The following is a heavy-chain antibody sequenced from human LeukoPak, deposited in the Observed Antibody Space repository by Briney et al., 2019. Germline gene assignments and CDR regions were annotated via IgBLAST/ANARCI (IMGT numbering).Heavy chain of an antibody. J-gene: IGHJ4*02. V-gene: IGHV3-33*01. CDR3: ARHEPRVRQWLDN. CDR2: IWYDGSNK. Sequence: GRSLRLSCAASGFTFSSYGMHWVRQAPGKGLEWVAVIWYDGSNKYYADSVKGRFTISRDNSKNTLYLQMNSLRAEDTAVYYCARHEPRVRQWLDNWGQGTLVTVSS. CDR1: GFTFSSYG. D-gene: IGHD6-19*01.